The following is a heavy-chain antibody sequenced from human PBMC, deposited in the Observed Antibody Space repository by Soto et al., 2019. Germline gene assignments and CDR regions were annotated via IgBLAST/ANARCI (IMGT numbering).Heavy chain of an antibody. J-gene: IGHJ4*02. Sequence: QVQLVESGGGVVQPGRSLRLSCAASGFTFSSYGMHWVRQAPGKGLEWVAVISYDGSNKYYEDSVKGRFTISRDNSKNTLYLQMNSLRAEDTAVYYCAKDRARYCGGGSCYSILDYWGQGTLVTVSS. V-gene: IGHV3-30*18. CDR3: AKDRARYCGGGSCYSILDY. CDR2: ISYDGSNK. CDR1: GFTFSSYG. D-gene: IGHD2-15*01.